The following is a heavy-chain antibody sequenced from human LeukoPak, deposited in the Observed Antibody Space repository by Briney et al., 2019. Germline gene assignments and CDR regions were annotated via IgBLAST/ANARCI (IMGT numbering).Heavy chain of an antibody. CDR1: GFTFDDYD. Sequence: GGSLRLSCAASGFTFDDYDMSWVRQAPGKGLEWVSGISWNSGRIAYADSVKGRFTISRDNAKNSLYLQMDSLRAEDTAVYYCARDKDWAFDYWGQGTLVTVSS. CDR2: ISWNSGRI. J-gene: IGHJ4*02. D-gene: IGHD3/OR15-3a*01. V-gene: IGHV3-9*01. CDR3: ARDKDWAFDY.